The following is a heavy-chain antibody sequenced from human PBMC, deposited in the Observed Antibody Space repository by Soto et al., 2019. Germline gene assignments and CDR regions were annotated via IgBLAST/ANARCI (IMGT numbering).Heavy chain of an antibody. Sequence: GESLKISCKVSGYSFSNYWIGWVRQMPGKGLEWMGIIYPGDSDTRYNPSFRGQVTISADKSISTAYLQWSGLKASDTAMYYCATSPANGTSRYFDYWGRGALVTVSS. CDR1: GYSFSNYW. CDR2: IYPGDSDT. CDR3: ATSPANGTSRYFDY. D-gene: IGHD2-2*01. J-gene: IGHJ4*02. V-gene: IGHV5-51*01.